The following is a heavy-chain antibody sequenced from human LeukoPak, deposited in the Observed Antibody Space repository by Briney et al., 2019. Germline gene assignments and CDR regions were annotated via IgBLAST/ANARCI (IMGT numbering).Heavy chain of an antibody. V-gene: IGHV4-59*01. CDR3: ARDKRITHAFDI. D-gene: IGHD3-3*01. CDR1: GGSISSYY. Sequence: SETLSLTCTVSGGSISSYYWSWIRQPPGKGLEWIGYIYYSGSTNYNPSLKSRVTISVDTSKNQFSLKLSSVTAADTAVYYCARDKRITHAFDIWGQGTMVTVSS. J-gene: IGHJ3*02. CDR2: IYYSGST.